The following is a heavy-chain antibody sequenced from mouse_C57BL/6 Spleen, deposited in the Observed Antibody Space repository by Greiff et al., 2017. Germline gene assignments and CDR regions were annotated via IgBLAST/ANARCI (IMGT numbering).Heavy chain of an antibody. CDR1: GYTFTDYE. D-gene: IGHD3-3*01. CDR2: IDPETGGT. CDR3: TRRGLVYYFDY. Sequence: QVQLQQSGAELVRPGASVTLSCKASGYTFTDYEMHWVKQTPVHGLEWIGAIDPETGGTAYNQKFKGKAILTADKSSSTAYMELRSLTSEDSAVYYCTRRGLVYYFDYWGQGTTLTVSS. J-gene: IGHJ2*01. V-gene: IGHV1-15*01.